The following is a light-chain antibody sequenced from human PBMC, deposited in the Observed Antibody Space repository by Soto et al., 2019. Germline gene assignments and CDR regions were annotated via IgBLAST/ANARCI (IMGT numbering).Light chain of an antibody. Sequence: QPALTQPASVSGSPGQSITISCGGTSSDVGAYIYVSWYQQYPGKAPKLIIYEVNNRPSGVSGRFSGSKSDTTAYLTISGLQAEDEADYYCSSYSDSDTKVFGTGTKV. J-gene: IGLJ1*01. V-gene: IGLV2-14*03. CDR3: SSYSDSDTKV. CDR2: EVN. CDR1: SSDVGAYIY.